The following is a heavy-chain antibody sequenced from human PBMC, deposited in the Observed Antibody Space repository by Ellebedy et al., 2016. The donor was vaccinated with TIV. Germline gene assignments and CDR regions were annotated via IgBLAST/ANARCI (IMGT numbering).Heavy chain of an antibody. CDR3: ARHYSARGGRKFFLD. Sequence: SETLSLTCTVSGGSISSYYWSWIRQPPGKGLEWIGYIYYSGSTNYNPSLKSRVTISVDTSKNQLSLKLSSVTAADTAVYYCARHYSARGGRKFFLDWGQGTLVVVSS. D-gene: IGHD4-11*01. J-gene: IGHJ1*01. CDR2: IYYSGST. V-gene: IGHV4-59*01. CDR1: GGSISSYY.